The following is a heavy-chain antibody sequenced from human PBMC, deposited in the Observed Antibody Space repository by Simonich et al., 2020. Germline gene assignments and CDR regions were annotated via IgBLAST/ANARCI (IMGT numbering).Heavy chain of an antibody. CDR1: GFPFSSYS. Sequence: EVQLVESGGGLVKPGGSLRLSCAASGFPFSSYSMNWVRSAPGKGLEWVSSISSSSSYIYYADSVKGRFTISRDNAKNSLYLQMNSLRAEDTAVYYCARGIVGASGAFDIWGQGTMVTVSS. CDR3: ARGIVGASGAFDI. V-gene: IGHV3-21*01. CDR2: ISSSSSYI. D-gene: IGHD1-26*01. J-gene: IGHJ3*02.